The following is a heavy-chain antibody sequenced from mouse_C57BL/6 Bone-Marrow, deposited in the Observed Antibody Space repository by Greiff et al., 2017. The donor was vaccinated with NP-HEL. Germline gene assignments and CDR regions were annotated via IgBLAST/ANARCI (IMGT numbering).Heavy chain of an antibody. D-gene: IGHD1-1*01. CDR3: ARERLLRRFAY. CDR2: IHPNSGST. CDR1: GYTFTSYW. V-gene: IGHV1-64*01. J-gene: IGHJ3*01. Sequence: QVQLQQPGAELVKPGASVKLSCKASGYTFTSYWMHWVKQRPGQGLEWIGMIHPNSGSTNYHEKFKSKATLTVDKSSSTAYRQLSSLKSEDSAVYYCARERLLRRFAYWGQGTLVTVSA.